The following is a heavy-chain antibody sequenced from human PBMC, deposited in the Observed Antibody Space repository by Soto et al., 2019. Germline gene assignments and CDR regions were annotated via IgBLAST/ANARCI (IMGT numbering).Heavy chain of an antibody. CDR1: GYTFTSYG. Sequence: ASVKVSCKASGYTFTSYGISWVRQAPGQGLEWMGWISAYNGNTNYAQKLQGRVTMTTDTSTSTAYMELRSLRSDDTAVYYCARAGYYDILTGYSSNWFDPWGQGTLVTVSS. CDR2: ISAYNGNT. CDR3: ARAGYYDILTGYSSNWFDP. V-gene: IGHV1-18*01. D-gene: IGHD3-9*01. J-gene: IGHJ5*02.